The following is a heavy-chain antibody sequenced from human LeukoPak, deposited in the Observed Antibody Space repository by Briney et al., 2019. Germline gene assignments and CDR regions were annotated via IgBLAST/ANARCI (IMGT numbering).Heavy chain of an antibody. J-gene: IGHJ6*02. CDR2: ISSSSSYI. V-gene: IGHV3-21*01. D-gene: IGHD3-3*01. CDR1: GFTFSSYS. CDR3: ARQAEWEWLLMGAPQNYYYGMDV. Sequence: GGSLRLSCAASGFTFSSYSMNWVRQAPGKGLEWVSSISSSSSYIYYADSVKGRFTISRDNAKNSLYLQMNSLRAEDTAVYYCARQAEWEWLLMGAPQNYYYGMDVWGQGTTVTVSS.